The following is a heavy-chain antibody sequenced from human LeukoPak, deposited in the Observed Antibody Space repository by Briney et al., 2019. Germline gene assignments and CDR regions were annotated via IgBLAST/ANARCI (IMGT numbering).Heavy chain of an antibody. CDR3: ARDDGYGQNSMDV. CDR1: GGSISSGDYY. CDR2: IYYSGST. D-gene: IGHD5-18*01. Sequence: SQTLSLTCTVSGGSISSGDYYWSWIRQPPGKGLEWIGYIYYSGSTYYNPSLKSRVTISVDTSKNQFSLKLSSVTAADTAVYYCARDDGYGQNSMDVWGQGTTVTVSS. V-gene: IGHV4-30-4*01. J-gene: IGHJ6*02.